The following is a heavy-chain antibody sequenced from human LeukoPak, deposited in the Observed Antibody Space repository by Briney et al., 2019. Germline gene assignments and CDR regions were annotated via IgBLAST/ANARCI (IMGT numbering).Heavy chain of an antibody. CDR1: GFTFSSYW. Sequence: GGSLRLSCAASGFTFSSYWMTWVRQAPGKGLEWVANIKQDGSEKYYVDSVKGRFTISRDNAKNSLYLQMNSLRAEDTAVYYCARDRRCSSTSCYYFDYWGQGTLVTVSS. CDR3: ARDRRCSSTSCYYFDY. J-gene: IGHJ4*02. V-gene: IGHV3-7*04. CDR2: IKQDGSEK. D-gene: IGHD2-2*01.